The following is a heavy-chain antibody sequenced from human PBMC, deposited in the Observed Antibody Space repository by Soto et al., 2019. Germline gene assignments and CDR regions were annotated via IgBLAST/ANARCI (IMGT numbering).Heavy chain of an antibody. CDR2: IYWDDDK. D-gene: IGHD3-16*02. CDR3: AHVFNSNSGSYRYFDY. CDR1: GFSLTTSGVG. Sequence: SGPTLVNPTQTLTLTCTFSGFSLTTSGVGVGWIRQPPGKALEWLALIYWDDDKRYSPSLQSRLTITKDTSKNQVVLTMTNMDPVDTATYYCAHVFNSNSGSYRYFDYWGQGTLVTVSS. J-gene: IGHJ4*02. V-gene: IGHV2-5*02.